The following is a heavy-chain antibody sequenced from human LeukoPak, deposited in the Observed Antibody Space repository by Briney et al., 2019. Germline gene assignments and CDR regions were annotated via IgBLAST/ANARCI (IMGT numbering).Heavy chain of an antibody. CDR3: ASSDTAMVNDAFDI. V-gene: IGHV4-59*01. D-gene: IGHD5-18*01. J-gene: IGHJ3*02. CDR2: IYYSGST. CDR1: GGSISSYY. Sequence: SETLSLTCTVSGGSISSYYWSWIRQPPGKGLEWIGYIYYSGSTNYNPSLKSRVTIPVDTSKNQFSLKLSSVTAADTAVYYCASSDTAMVNDAFDIWGQGTMVTVSS.